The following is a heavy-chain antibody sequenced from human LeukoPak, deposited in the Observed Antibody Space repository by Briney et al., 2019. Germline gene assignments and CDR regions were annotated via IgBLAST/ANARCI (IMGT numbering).Heavy chain of an antibody. D-gene: IGHD3-10*02. CDR2: TNGDARST. CDR3: AELGITIIGGV. Sequence: GGSLRLCCAASGFTFSSYWMHWVRQTPGKGLVRVARTNGDARSTFYADSVKGRFTISRDNAKNSLYLQMNSLRAEDTAVHYCAELGITIIGGVWGKGTTVTISS. CDR1: GFTFSSYW. V-gene: IGHV3-74*01. J-gene: IGHJ6*04.